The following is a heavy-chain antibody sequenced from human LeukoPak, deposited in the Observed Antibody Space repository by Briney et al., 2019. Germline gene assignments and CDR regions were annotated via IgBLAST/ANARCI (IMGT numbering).Heavy chain of an antibody. CDR3: AREEYSSSWYPYYFDY. V-gene: IGHV4-61*02. Sequence: PSETLSLTCTVSGGSISNGSYYWNWIRQPAGKGLEWIGRIYTSGSTNSNPSLKSRVAISVDASKNQFSLKLSSVTAADTAVYYCAREEYSSSWYPYYFDYWGQGTLVTVSS. J-gene: IGHJ4*02. D-gene: IGHD6-13*01. CDR2: IYTSGST. CDR1: GGSISNGSYY.